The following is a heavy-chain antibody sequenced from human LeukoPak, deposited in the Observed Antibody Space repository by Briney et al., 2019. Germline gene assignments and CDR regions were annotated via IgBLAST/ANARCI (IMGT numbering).Heavy chain of an antibody. J-gene: IGHJ5*02. V-gene: IGHV1-8*01. D-gene: IGHD6-13*01. CDR1: GYTFTSYD. Sequence: ASVKVSCKASGYTFTSYDINWVRQATGQGLEWMGWMNPNSGSTGYAQKFQGRVTMTRNTSISTAYMELSSLRSEDTAVYYCARRFYSSSWYNWFDPWGQGTLVTVSS. CDR3: ARRFYSSSWYNWFDP. CDR2: MNPNSGST.